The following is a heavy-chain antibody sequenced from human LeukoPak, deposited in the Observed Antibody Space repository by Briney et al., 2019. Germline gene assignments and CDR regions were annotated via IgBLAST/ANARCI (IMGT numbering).Heavy chain of an antibody. CDR3: ARHGDYACTTYDFDY. J-gene: IGHJ4*02. D-gene: IGHD2/OR15-2a*01. CDR2: IYYSGST. Sequence: SETLSLTCTVSGGSISSYYWSCIRQPPGMGLEWIGCIYYSGSTNYNPSLGSRVTISVDTSKNQFSLKLSSVTAADTAVYYCARHGDYACTTYDFDYWGQGTLVTVSS. CDR1: GGSISSYY. V-gene: IGHV4-59*08.